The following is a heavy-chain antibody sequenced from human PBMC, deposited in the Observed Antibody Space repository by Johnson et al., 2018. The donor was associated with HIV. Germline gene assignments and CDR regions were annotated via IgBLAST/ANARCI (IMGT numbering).Heavy chain of an antibody. J-gene: IGHJ3*02. D-gene: IGHD3-22*01. Sequence: QMLLVESGGGVVQPGRSLRLSCAASGFTFSSYGMHWVRQAPGKGLEWVAFIRYDGSNKYYADSVKGRFTISRDNSKNTLYLQMNSLRAEDTAVYYCARAYDSSGYYYGGDAFDIWGQGTMVTVSS. CDR3: ARAYDSSGYYYGGDAFDI. V-gene: IGHV3-30*02. CDR2: IRYDGSNK. CDR1: GFTFSSYG.